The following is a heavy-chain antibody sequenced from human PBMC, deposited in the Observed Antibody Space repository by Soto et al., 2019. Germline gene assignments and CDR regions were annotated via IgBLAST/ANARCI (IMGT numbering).Heavy chain of an antibody. J-gene: IGHJ6*02. D-gene: IGHD1-1*01. CDR1: GGSISSGDYY. CDR2: IYHSGIT. V-gene: IGHV4-39*07. CDR3: ERLGTYEIEDYGMDV. Sequence: PSETLSLTCTVSGGSISSGDYYWSWILQPPGKGLEWIGEIYHSGITNYNPSLKSRVTISVDKSKNQFSLKLSSVTAVDTAVYYCERLGTYEIEDYGMDVWGQGTTVTVSS.